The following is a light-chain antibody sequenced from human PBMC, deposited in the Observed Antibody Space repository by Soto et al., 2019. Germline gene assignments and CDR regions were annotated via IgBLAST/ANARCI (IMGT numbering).Light chain of an antibody. V-gene: IGKV1-5*03. CDR2: KAS. CDR1: QSISSW. CDR3: QQYNSWLS. Sequence: EIQMTKSPSTMSAYIGDRVTVTCRASQSISSWLAWYQQKPGKAPKFLIYKASTLQSGVPSRFSGSGSGTEFTLTISSLQPDDFATYYCQQYNSWLSFGGGAKVDIK. J-gene: IGKJ4*01.